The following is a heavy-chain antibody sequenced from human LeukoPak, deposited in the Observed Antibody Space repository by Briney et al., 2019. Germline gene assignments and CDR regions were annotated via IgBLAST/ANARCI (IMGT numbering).Heavy chain of an antibody. CDR1: GDSISSSNYY. J-gene: IGHJ6*03. Sequence: SETLSLTCTVSGDSISSSNYYWGWIRQPPGKGLEWIGTIYYSGSTYYNPSLKSRVTISVDTSKNQFSLKLSSVTAADTAVYYCARDSSGSYSYYYYMDVWGKGTTVTVSS. CDR3: ARDSSGSYSYYYYMDV. V-gene: IGHV4-39*07. CDR2: IYYSGST. D-gene: IGHD1-26*01.